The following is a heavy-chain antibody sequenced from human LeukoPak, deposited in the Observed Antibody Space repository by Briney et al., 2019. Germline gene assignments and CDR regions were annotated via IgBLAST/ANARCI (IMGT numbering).Heavy chain of an antibody. V-gene: IGHV1-69*13. CDR1: GGTFSSYA. CDR3: ARPALANNAFDI. Sequence: GASVKVSCKASGGTFSSYAISWVRQAPGQGREWMGGIIPIFGTANYAQKFQGRVTITADESTSTAYMELSSLRSEDTAVYYCARPALANNAFDIWGQGTMVTVSS. CDR2: IIPIFGTA. J-gene: IGHJ3*02.